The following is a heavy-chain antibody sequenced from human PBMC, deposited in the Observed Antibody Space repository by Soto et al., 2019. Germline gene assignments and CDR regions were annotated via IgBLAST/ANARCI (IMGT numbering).Heavy chain of an antibody. CDR1: GFTLSSYA. J-gene: IGHJ4*02. D-gene: IGHD2-15*01. Sequence: PGGSLRLSCAASGFTLSSYAMSWVRQAPGQGLEWVSAMRGSGGSTYNPPSGEGRCSICTDNSMNSLYRQMYSRRGGDPAVYDRAKFAAYTQGAVVHGGQGSWGT. V-gene: IGHV3-23*01. CDR3: AKFAAYTQGAVVH. CDR2: MRGSGGST.